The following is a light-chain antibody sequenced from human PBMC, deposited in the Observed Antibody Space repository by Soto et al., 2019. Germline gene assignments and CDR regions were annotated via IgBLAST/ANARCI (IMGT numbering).Light chain of an antibody. J-gene: IGLJ2*01. CDR2: GNS. V-gene: IGLV1-40*01. CDR3: QSYDSSLSAAV. Sequence: QSVLTQPPSVSGAPGQKVIISCTESSSNIGAGYDVHWYQQLPGTAPKLLIYGNSNRPSGVPDRLSGSKSGTSASLAITGLQVEDEADYYCQSYDSSLSAAVFGGGTKLTVL. CDR1: SSNIGAGYD.